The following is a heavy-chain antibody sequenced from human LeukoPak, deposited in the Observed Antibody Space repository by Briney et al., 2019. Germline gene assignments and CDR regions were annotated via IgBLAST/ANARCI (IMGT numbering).Heavy chain of an antibody. CDR1: GGSISSYY. V-gene: IGHV4-34*01. CDR2: INHSGST. J-gene: IGHJ5*02. CDR3: ARVPRKYCSTTSCCPAWFDP. D-gene: IGHD2-2*01. Sequence: SETLSLTCTVSGGSISSYYWSWIRQPPGKGLEWIGEINHSGSTNYNPSLKSRVTISVDTSKNQFSLKLSSVTAADTAVYYCARVPRKYCSTTSCCPAWFDPWGQGTLVTVSS.